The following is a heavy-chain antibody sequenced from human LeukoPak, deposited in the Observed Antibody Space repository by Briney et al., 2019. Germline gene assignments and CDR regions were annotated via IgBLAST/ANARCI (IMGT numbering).Heavy chain of an antibody. D-gene: IGHD3-22*01. CDR1: GFTFSSYS. J-gene: IGHJ4*02. CDR2: ISSSSSYI. Sequence: PGGSLRLSCAASGFTFSSYSMNWVRQPPGKGLEGVSSISSSSSYIYYADSVKGRFTISRDNAKNSLYLQMNSLRAEDTAVYYCARDRIKYYDSSGYGGIDYWGQGTLVTVSS. CDR3: ARDRIKYYDSSGYGGIDY. V-gene: IGHV3-21*01.